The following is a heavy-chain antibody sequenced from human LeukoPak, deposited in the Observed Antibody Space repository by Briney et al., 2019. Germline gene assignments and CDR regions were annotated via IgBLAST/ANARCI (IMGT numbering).Heavy chain of an antibody. CDR3: VDSRRHWYFDL. Sequence: SETLSLTCAVSGGSFSGYYWSWIRQPPGKGLEWIGEINHSGSTNYNPSLKSRVTISVDTSKNQFSLKLSSVTAADTAVYYCVDSRRHWYFDLWGRGTLVTVSS. V-gene: IGHV4-34*01. CDR1: GGSFSGYY. D-gene: IGHD3-22*01. J-gene: IGHJ2*01. CDR2: INHSGST.